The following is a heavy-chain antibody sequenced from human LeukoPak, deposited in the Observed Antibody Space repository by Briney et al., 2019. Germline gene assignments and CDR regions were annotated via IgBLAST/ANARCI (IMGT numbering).Heavy chain of an antibody. J-gene: IGHJ5*02. CDR2: ISSSGDYT. Sequence: GGSLRLSCAASGFTFSSYSMNWVRQAPGKGLEWVSSISSSGDYTYYADSVKGRFTISRDNAKNSLYLQMNSLRAEDTAVYYCARGRYIVGASAWGQGTLVTVSS. CDR1: GFTFSSYS. V-gene: IGHV3-21*01. D-gene: IGHD1-26*01. CDR3: ARGRYIVGASA.